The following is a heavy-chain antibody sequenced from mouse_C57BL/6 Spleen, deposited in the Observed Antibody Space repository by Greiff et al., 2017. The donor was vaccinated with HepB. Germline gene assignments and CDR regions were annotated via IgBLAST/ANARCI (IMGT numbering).Heavy chain of an antibody. CDR2: INPSTGGT. CDR1: GYSFTGYY. Sequence: VQLQQSGPELVKPGASVKISCKASGYSFTGYYMNWVKQSPEKSLEWIGEINPSTGGTTYNQKFKDKATLTVDNSSSTAYMQLKSLTSEDSAVYYCARPSTIVTTRFAYWGQGTLVTVSA. V-gene: IGHV1-42*01. CDR3: ARPSTIVTTRFAY. D-gene: IGHD2-5*01. J-gene: IGHJ3*01.